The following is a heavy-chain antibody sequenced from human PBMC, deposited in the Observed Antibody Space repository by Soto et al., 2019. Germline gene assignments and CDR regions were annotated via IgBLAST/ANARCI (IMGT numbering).Heavy chain of an antibody. CDR1: GGTFSSYA. CDR3: ARQTATITGDAFDI. Sequence: SVKVSCKASGGTFSSYAISWVRQAPGQGLEWMGGIIPIFGTANYAQKFQGRVTITADESTSTAYMELSSLRSEDTAVYYCARQTATITGDAFDIWGQGTMVTVSS. D-gene: IGHD5-12*01. J-gene: IGHJ3*02. V-gene: IGHV1-69*13. CDR2: IIPIFGTA.